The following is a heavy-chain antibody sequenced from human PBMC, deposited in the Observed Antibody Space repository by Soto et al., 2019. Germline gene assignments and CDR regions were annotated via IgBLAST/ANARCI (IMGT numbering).Heavy chain of an antibody. V-gene: IGHV1-2*02. D-gene: IGHD1-26*01. CDR2: INPNSGGT. CDR3: ARSLSPYSGSYFDY. CDR1: GYTFTGYY. J-gene: IGHJ4*02. Sequence: ASVKVSCKASGYTFTGYYMHWVRQAPGQGLEWMGWINPNSGGTNYAQKFQGRVTMTRDTSISTAYMELRSLRSDDTAVYYCARSLSPYSGSYFDYWGQGTLVTVSS.